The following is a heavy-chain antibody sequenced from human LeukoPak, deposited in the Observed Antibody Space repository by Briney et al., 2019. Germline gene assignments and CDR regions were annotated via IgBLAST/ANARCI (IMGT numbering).Heavy chain of an antibody. Sequence: SQTLSLTCTVSNGSISSGDYYWSWIRQPPGTGLEWIGYIFYGGSTYYNPSLKSRVTISVDTSKNQFSLKLNSVTAADTAVYYCAKGGFYFDYWGQGTLVTVSS. J-gene: IGHJ4*02. CDR3: AKGGFYFDY. V-gene: IGHV4-30-4*01. D-gene: IGHD1-26*01. CDR2: IFYGGST. CDR1: NGSISSGDYY.